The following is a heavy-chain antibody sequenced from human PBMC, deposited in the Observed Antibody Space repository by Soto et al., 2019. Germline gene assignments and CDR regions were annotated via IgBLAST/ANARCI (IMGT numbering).Heavy chain of an antibody. V-gene: IGHV3-66*01. CDR2: IYSGGTT. CDR3: ARELRQVAANPSVDY. J-gene: IGHJ4*02. D-gene: IGHD2-15*01. CDR1: GFTVSSNY. Sequence: EVRLVESGGGLVQPGGSLRLSCAASGFTVSSNYMSWVRQAPGKGLEWVSTIYSGGTTYYADSVKDRFTISRDNSKNTLYLQMNSLRAEDTAVYYCARELRQVAANPSVDYWGQGTLVTVSS.